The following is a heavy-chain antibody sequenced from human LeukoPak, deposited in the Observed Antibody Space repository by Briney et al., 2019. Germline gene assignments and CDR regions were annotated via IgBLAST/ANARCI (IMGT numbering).Heavy chain of an antibody. CDR1: GESLSGYY. CDR2: IYHTGFI. D-gene: IGHD2-21*01. V-gene: IGHV4-34*01. Sequence: SETLSLTCAVYGESLSGYYCYWIRQSPGKALEWIGEIYHTGFINYNPSLKSRVTISMDTSKNQFSLKVTSVTAADTAVYYCGTVAGPRQYWGQGTLVTVS. J-gene: IGHJ1*01. CDR3: GTVAGPRQY.